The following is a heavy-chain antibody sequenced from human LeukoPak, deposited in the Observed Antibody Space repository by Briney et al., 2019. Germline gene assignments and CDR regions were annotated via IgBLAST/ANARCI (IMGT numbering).Heavy chain of an antibody. CDR1: GGSISSSSYY. CDR3: ARLRGYYGSGSYYNVKNWFDP. D-gene: IGHD3-10*01. J-gene: IGHJ5*02. CDR2: IYYSGST. V-gene: IGHV4-39*07. Sequence: PSETLSLTCTVSGGSISSSSYYWGWIRQPPGKGLEWIGSIYYSGSTYYNPSLKSRVTISVDTSKNQFSLKLSSVTAADTAVYYCARLRGYYGSGSYYNVKNWFDPWGQGTLVTVSS.